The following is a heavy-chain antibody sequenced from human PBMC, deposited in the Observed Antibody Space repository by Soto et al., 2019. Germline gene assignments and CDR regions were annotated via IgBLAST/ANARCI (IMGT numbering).Heavy chain of an antibody. Sequence: AASVKVSCKASGYTFTSYAMHWVRQAPGQRLEWMGWINAGNGNTEYSQKFQGRVTITRDTSASTAYMELSSLRSEDTAVYYCAKSATVPAAIAYWGQGTLVPVSP. CDR2: INAGNGNT. J-gene: IGHJ4*02. CDR1: GYTFTSYA. D-gene: IGHD2-2*02. V-gene: IGHV1-3*01. CDR3: AKSATVPAAIAY.